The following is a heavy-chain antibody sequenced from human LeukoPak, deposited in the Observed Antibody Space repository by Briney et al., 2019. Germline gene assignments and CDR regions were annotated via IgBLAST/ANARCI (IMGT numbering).Heavy chain of an antibody. V-gene: IGHV1-69*13. CDR1: GYTFTSYA. D-gene: IGHD3-22*01. Sequence: SVKVSCKASGYTFTSYAMNWVRQAPGQGLEWMGGIIPIFGTANYAQKFQGRVTITADESTSTAYMELSSLRSEDTAVYYCARDARIVASWYYYGMDVWGQGTTVTVSS. CDR3: ARDARIVASWYYYGMDV. J-gene: IGHJ6*02. CDR2: IIPIFGTA.